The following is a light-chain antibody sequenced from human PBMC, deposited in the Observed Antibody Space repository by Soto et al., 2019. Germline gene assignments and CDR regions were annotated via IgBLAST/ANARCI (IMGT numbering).Light chain of an antibody. CDR3: FSYTYSGAQV. CDR1: SRDVGGHKY. V-gene: IGLV2-14*01. Sequence: QSALTQPASVSGSPGQSITISCTGASRDVGGHKYVSWYQQNPGKAPKLFIYDVNNRPSGVSHRFSGSKSGSTASLTISGLQAEDEADYYCFSYTYSGAQVFGGGTKVTVL. J-gene: IGLJ2*01. CDR2: DVN.